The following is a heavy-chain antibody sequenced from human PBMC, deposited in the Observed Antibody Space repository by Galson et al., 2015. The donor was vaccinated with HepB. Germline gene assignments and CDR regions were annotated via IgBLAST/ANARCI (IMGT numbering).Heavy chain of an antibody. V-gene: IGHV3-23*01. CDR3: AKDWGRSGWYPAY. CDR2: ISGSGGST. CDR1: GFTFSSYA. J-gene: IGHJ4*02. Sequence: SLRLSCAASGFTFSSYAMSWVRQAPGKGLEWVSAISGSGGSTYYADSVKGRFTISRDNSKNTLYLQMNSLRAEDTAVYYCAKDWGRSGWYPAYWGQGTLVTVSS. D-gene: IGHD6-19*01.